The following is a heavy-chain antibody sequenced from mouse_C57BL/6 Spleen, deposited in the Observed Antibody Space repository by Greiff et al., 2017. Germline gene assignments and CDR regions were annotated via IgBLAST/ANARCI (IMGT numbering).Heavy chain of an antibody. CDR1: GFTFSDYY. CDR2: ISNGGGSS. CDR3: ARGEGYYDV. V-gene: IGHV5-12*01. Sequence: EVKLVESGGGLVQPGGSLKLSCAASGFTFSDYYMYWVRQTPEKRLEWVAYISNGGGSSYYSDPVKGRFTISRDNAKNTRYLQMSRLKSEDTAMYYCARGEGYYDVWGTGTTVTVSS. J-gene: IGHJ1*03.